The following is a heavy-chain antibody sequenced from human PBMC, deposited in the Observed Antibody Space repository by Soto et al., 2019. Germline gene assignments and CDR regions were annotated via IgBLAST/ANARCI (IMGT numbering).Heavy chain of an antibody. J-gene: IGHJ6*02. CDR2: ISGSGGNT. CDR3: AKGLRRLLRTQYYYGLDV. D-gene: IGHD3-16*01. CDR1: GFTFSPYS. Sequence: LRLSCAASGFTFSPYSMTWVRQASGKGLEWVSSISGSGGNTNYADSVKGRFTVSGDNSKRTLSLQMNSLTEEDTAIYYCAKGLRRLLRTQYYYGLDVWGRGTTVTVSS. V-gene: IGHV3-23*01.